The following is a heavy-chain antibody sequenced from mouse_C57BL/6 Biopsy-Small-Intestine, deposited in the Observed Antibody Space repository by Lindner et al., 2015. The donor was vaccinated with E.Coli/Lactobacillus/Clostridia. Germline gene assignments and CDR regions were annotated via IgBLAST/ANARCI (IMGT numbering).Heavy chain of an antibody. J-gene: IGHJ4*01. CDR3: AKYGRSGSGTINWFDP. V-gene: IGHV1-84*02. D-gene: IGHD2-10*02. Sequence: SVKVSCKASGYTLTDYCLHWVRQAPGQGLEWMGWINPHTGGTNYAQKFRGRVTMTRDTSINTAYMELARLTSDDTAVYCCAKYGRSGSGTINWFDPWGQGTKVTVSS. CDR2: INPHTGGT. CDR1: GYTLTDYC.